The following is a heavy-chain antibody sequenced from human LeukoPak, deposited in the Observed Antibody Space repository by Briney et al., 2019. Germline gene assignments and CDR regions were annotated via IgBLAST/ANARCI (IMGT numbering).Heavy chain of an antibody. CDR1: GFIFKTYA. D-gene: IGHD3-22*01. CDR2: ISGSGVNT. V-gene: IGHV3-23*01. CDR3: ARNPHGGEYDTSGYNIDY. J-gene: IGHJ4*02. Sequence: PGGSLRLSCAASGFIFKTYAMSWVRQAPGKGLEWVSGISGSGVNTFYADSVKGRFTISSDDSRNTVSPQMNSLRAEDTAVYYCARNPHGGEYDTSGYNIDYWGQGTLVTVSS.